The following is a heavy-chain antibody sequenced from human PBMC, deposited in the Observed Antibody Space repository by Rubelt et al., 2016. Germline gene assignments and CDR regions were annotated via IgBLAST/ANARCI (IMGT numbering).Heavy chain of an antibody. V-gene: IGHV4-59*12. D-gene: IGHD4-17*01. J-gene: IGHJ4*02. CDR3: ARGRHYGDSPGFDY. CDR2: IYYSGST. Sequence: QVQLQESGPGLVKPSETLSLTCTVSGGSISSYYWSWIRQPPGKGLEWIGYIYYSGSTYYNPSLKSRVTISVDTSKNQFSLKLSCVTAADTAVYYCARGRHYGDSPGFDYWGQGTLVTVSS. CDR1: GGSISSYY.